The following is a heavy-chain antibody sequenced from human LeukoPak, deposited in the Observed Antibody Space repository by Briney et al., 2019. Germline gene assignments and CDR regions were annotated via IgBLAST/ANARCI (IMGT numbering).Heavy chain of an antibody. D-gene: IGHD3-22*01. CDR1: GFTFSNYN. V-gene: IGHV3-21*01. CDR3: ARDPDSSGYKFRYYFDY. CDR2: ITSSGTYI. J-gene: IGHJ4*02. Sequence: PGGSLRLSCAASGFTFSNYNMNWVRQAPGKAMEWVSSITSSGTYIFYADSVKGRFTISRDNAKNSLYLQMDSLGPEDTAVYYCARDPDSSGYKFRYYFDYWGQGTLVTVSS.